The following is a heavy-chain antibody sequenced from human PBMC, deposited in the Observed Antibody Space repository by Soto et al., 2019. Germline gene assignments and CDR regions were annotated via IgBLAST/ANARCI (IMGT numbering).Heavy chain of an antibody. CDR1: GFTFSNYA. V-gene: IGHV3-23*01. Sequence: PGGSLRLSCAASGFTFSNYAMHWVRQAPGKGLEWVSSISNSGGSTYYADSVKGRFSISRDNSKDTLFLQMNSLRAEDTAIYYCAKKAVAARPPIEWGRGTLVTVSS. J-gene: IGHJ4*02. CDR2: ISNSGGST. CDR3: AKKAVAARPPIE. D-gene: IGHD6-6*01.